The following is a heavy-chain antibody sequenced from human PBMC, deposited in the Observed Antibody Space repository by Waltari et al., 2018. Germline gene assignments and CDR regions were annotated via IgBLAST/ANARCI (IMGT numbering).Heavy chain of an antibody. J-gene: IGHJ6*02. CDR3: ARGRPPYDFWSGYYRGPYYYGMDV. Sequence: QVQLQQWGAGLLKPSETLSLTCAVYGGSFSGYYWSWIRQPPGKGLEWIGEINHSGSTNYNPSLKRRVTISVDTSKNQFSLKLSSVTAADTAVYYCARGRPPYDFWSGYYRGPYYYGMDVWGQGTTVTVSS. CDR1: GGSFSGYY. D-gene: IGHD3-3*01. CDR2: INHSGST. V-gene: IGHV4-34*01.